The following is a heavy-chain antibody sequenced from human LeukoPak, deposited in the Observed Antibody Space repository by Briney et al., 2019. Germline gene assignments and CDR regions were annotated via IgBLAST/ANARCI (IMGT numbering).Heavy chain of an antibody. Sequence: GGSLRLSCADSGFTFSSYSMSWVRQAPGKGLEWVSSIDSSSNYRYYGDSVKGRFTISRDNAKNSLYLQMNSLRAEDTAVYYCARVKEAAAFDYWGQGTPVTVSA. J-gene: IGHJ4*02. CDR2: IDSSSNYR. V-gene: IGHV3-21*01. CDR1: GFTFSSYS. CDR3: ARVKEAAAFDY. D-gene: IGHD6-25*01.